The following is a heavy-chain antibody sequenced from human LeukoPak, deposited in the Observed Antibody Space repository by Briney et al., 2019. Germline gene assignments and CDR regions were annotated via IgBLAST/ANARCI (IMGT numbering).Heavy chain of an antibody. CDR1: GYTFTSYD. CDR2: MNPNSGNT. V-gene: IGHV1-8*01. Sequence: ASVKVSCKASGYTFTSYDINWVRQATGQGLEWMGWMNPNSGNTGYAQKFQGRVTMTRNTSISTAYVELSSLRSEDTAVYYCARGNPEYYYYGMDVWGQGTTVTVSS. D-gene: IGHD1-14*01. J-gene: IGHJ6*02. CDR3: ARGNPEYYYYGMDV.